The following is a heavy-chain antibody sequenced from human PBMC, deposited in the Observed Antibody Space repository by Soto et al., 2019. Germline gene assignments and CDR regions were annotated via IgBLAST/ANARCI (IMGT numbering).Heavy chain of an antibody. J-gene: IGHJ4*02. CDR2: IGAAGDT. Sequence: EVQLVESGGGLVQPGGSLRLSCAASGFTFSNYDMHWVRQVTGKGLERVSAIGAAGDTYYPDSVKGRFTISRENAKNSLYLQMSSLRAEDTAVYYCASGGWGSSWYEGGSRIDYWGQGALVTVSS. CDR3: ASGGWGSSWYEGGSRIDY. CDR1: GFTFSNYD. V-gene: IGHV3-13*01. D-gene: IGHD6-13*01.